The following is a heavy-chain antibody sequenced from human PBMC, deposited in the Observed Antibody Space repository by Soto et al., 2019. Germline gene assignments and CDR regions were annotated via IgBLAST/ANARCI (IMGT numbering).Heavy chain of an antibody. CDR1: GFTFSSYS. Sequence: PGGSLRLSCAASGFTFSSYSMNWVRQAPGKGLEWVSYISSSSTIYYADSVKGRFTISRDNAKNSLYLQMNSLRAEDTAVYYCARGPSSSSFYYYYYYMDVWGKGTTVTVSS. CDR3: ARGPSSSSFYYYYYYMDV. CDR2: ISSSSTI. J-gene: IGHJ6*03. V-gene: IGHV3-48*01. D-gene: IGHD6-6*01.